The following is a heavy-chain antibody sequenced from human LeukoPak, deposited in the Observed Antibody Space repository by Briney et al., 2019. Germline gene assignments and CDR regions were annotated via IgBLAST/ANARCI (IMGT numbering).Heavy chain of an antibody. CDR2: IDPSGGSA. J-gene: IGHJ4*02. CDR3: ARDLARYDYLWGSYVFDY. D-gene: IGHD3-16*01. Sequence: MHWVRQAXGQGLEWMGIIDPSGGSARYTHRFQGRITMTRDTSTTTVYMELSSLRSEDTAVYYCARDLARYDYLWGSYVFDYWGQGTLVTVSS. V-gene: IGHV1-46*01.